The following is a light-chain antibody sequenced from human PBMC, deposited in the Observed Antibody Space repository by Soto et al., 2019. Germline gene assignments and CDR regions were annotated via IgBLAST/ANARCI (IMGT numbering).Light chain of an antibody. V-gene: IGKV1-17*03. CDR3: LQHNTYPWT. CDR2: GAS. J-gene: IGKJ1*01. Sequence: DIQMTQSPSAMSASVGDRVTITCRASQVISNYLAWFQQKPGKVPKRLIYGASNLQSGVPSRFSGSGSATEFTLTISSLQPEDFATYYCLQHNTYPWTFGHGTKVEMK. CDR1: QVISNY.